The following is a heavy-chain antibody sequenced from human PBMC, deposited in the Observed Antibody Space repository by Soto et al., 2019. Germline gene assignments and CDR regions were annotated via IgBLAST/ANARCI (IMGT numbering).Heavy chain of an antibody. D-gene: IGHD2-21*02. V-gene: IGHV3-30-3*01. CDR1: GFTFSPYT. Sequence: QVQLVESGGGVVQPGRSLRLSCAASGFTFSPYTMHWFRQPPGKGLEWVAVISYDGSTEYNPDSVKGRFTISRDNPKNTVYLQMNSLRPEDTAIYYCARGGGFCGGDCYKGGIDYWGQGTLVTVAS. CDR2: ISYDGSTE. J-gene: IGHJ4*02. CDR3: ARGGGFCGGDCYKGGIDY.